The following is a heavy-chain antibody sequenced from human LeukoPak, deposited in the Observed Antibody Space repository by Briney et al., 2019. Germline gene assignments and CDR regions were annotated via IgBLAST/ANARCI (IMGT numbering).Heavy chain of an antibody. CDR1: GFTFSSYN. CDR2: ISSSSSYI. J-gene: IGHJ6*02. Sequence: GGSLRLSCAASGFTFSSYNMNWVRQAPGKGLEWVSSISSSSSYIYYVDSVKGRFTISRDNSKNTLYLQMNSLRAEDTAVYYCAKDHLGRMYGGYESYYYYGMDVWGQGTTVTVSS. CDR3: AKDHLGRMYGGYESYYYYGMDV. D-gene: IGHD5-12*01. V-gene: IGHV3-21*01.